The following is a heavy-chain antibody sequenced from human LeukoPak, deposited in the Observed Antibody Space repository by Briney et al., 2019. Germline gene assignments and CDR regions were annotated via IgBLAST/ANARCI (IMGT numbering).Heavy chain of an antibody. J-gene: IGHJ5*02. CDR1: GYTFTSYD. CDR3: AREQIDP. V-gene: IGHV1-8*01. Sequence: ASVKVSCKASGYTFTSYDINWVRQATGQGLEWMGYMNPNSGEIVYAQKFQGRVTMTTDTSISTAYMELSSLRSEDTAVYYCAREQIDPWGQGTLVTVSS. CDR2: MNPNSGEI. D-gene: IGHD6-13*01.